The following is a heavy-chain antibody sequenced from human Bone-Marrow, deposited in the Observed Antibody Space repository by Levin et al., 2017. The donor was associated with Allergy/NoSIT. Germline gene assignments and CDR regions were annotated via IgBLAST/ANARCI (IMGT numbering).Heavy chain of an antibody. CDR2: TYYRSKWYN. CDR3: TRDQGKVAGRARFDP. Sequence: SSETLSLTCAISGDNVSSNSATWNWIRQSPSRGLEWLGRTYYRSKWYNDYEVSVESRITINPDTSKNQFSLHLNSVTPEDTAVYYCTRDQGKVAGRARFDPWGQGTLVTVSS. J-gene: IGHJ5*02. D-gene: IGHD6-19*01. V-gene: IGHV6-1*01. CDR1: GDNVSSNSAT.